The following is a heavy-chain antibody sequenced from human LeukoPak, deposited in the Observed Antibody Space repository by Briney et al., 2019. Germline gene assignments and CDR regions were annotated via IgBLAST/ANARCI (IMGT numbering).Heavy chain of an antibody. CDR1: GFTFSNYG. D-gene: IGHD3-22*01. V-gene: IGHV3-30*18. CDR2: ISYDESYK. CDR3: AKAPGMFDSSAADY. J-gene: IGHJ4*02. Sequence: GGSLRLSCATSGFTFSNYGIHWIRQAPGKGLEWVAVISYDESYKYYADSVKGRFSISRDTSKNTLYLQMNSLRTEDTAVHYCAKAPGMFDSSAADYWGQGTLVTVSS.